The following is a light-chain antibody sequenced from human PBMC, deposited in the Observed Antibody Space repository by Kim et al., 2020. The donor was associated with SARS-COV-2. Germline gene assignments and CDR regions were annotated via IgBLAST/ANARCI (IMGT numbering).Light chain of an antibody. Sequence: GQKVTMSCSGSSSNIGKNYVCWYQQLPGTAPKLLIYDNDQRPSGIPDRFSGSKSGTSATLGITGLQTGDEADYYCATWDSSLSAVLFGGGTKLTVL. CDR3: ATWDSSLSAVL. V-gene: IGLV1-51*01. CDR1: SSNIGKNY. J-gene: IGLJ2*01. CDR2: DND.